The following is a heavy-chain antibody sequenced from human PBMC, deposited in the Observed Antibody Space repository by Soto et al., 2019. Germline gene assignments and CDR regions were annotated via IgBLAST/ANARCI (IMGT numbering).Heavy chain of an antibody. J-gene: IGHJ6*02. CDR2: INPNTGGT. CDR1: GYTLPSYD. Sequence: GASVKVSCKASGYTLPSYDINWVRKTPGQGLEWMGWINPNTGGTNYAQKFQGWVTMTRDTSISTAYMELSRLRSDDTAMYYCARSEAVLRRQNYYYSPGMDVWGQGTTVTVSS. D-gene: IGHD3-10*01. V-gene: IGHV1-2*04. CDR3: ARSEAVLRRQNYYYSPGMDV.